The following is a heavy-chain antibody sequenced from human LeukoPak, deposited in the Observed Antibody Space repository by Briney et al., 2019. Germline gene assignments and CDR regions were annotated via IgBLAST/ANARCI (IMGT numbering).Heavy chain of an antibody. Sequence: GASLRVSCKAPGYTFTDPNMHWVRQTPGQGLEWMGWINPDSGGADYAQKFQGRVTMTRDTSTSTAYMELTWLRSDDTAVYNCTLLNHWGQGTLVTVSS. J-gene: IGHJ4*02. V-gene: IGHV1-2*02. CDR1: GYTFTDPN. CDR3: TLLNH. CDR2: INPDSGGA.